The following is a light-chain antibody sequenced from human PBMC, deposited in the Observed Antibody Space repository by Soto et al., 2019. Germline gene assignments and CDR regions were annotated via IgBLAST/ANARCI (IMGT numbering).Light chain of an antibody. V-gene: IGLV2-14*01. J-gene: IGLJ2*01. CDR3: SSYTSSRDVV. CDR2: DVS. CDR1: SSDVGGYNY. Sequence: QSALTQPASVSGSPGQSITISCTGTSSDVGGYNYVSWYQQHPGKAPKLMIYDVSNRPSGVSNRFSGSKSGNTASLTISGLQAEDEDDYYCSSYTSSRDVVFGGGTKVTVL.